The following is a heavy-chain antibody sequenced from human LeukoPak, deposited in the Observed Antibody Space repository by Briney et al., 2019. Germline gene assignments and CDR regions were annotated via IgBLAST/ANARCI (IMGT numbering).Heavy chain of an antibody. V-gene: IGHV1-18*01. CDR2: ISAYNGNT. Sequence: ASVKVSCKASGYTFTSYGISWVRQAPGQGLEWMGWISAYNGNTNYAQKLQGRVTMTTDTSTSTAYMELRSLRSDDTAVYYCARDDSSSWYVYYFDYWGQGTLVTVSS. J-gene: IGHJ4*02. CDR1: GYTFTSYG. D-gene: IGHD6-13*01. CDR3: ARDDSSSWYVYYFDY.